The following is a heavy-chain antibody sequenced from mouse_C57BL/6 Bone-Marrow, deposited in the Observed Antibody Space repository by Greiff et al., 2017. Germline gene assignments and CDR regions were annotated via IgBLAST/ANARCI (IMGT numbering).Heavy chain of an antibody. D-gene: IGHD2-12*01. CDR3: ARNDYSYAMDY. CDR1: GYTFTSYW. CDR2: IHPNSGST. J-gene: IGHJ4*01. Sequence: QLQQPGAELVKPGASVKLSCKASGYTFTSYWMHWVKQRPGQGLEWIGMIHPNSGSTNYNEKFKSKPTLTVDKSSSTAYMQLSSLTSEDSAVYYCARNDYSYAMDYWGQGTSVTVSS. V-gene: IGHV1-64*01.